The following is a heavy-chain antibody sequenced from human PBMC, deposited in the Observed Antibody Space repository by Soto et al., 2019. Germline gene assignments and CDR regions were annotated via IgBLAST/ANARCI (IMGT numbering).Heavy chain of an antibody. Sequence: QVQLVESGGGVVQPGRSLRLSCAASGFTFSSYGMHWVRQAPGKGLEWVAVIWYDGSNKYYADSVKGRFTISRDNSKNTXCRQMNSLRAEDTAVYYCARDPQHDIAVAGVDAFDIWGQGTMVTVSS. J-gene: IGHJ3*02. D-gene: IGHD6-19*01. CDR1: GFTFSSYG. V-gene: IGHV3-33*01. CDR3: ARDPQHDIAVAGVDAFDI. CDR2: IWYDGSNK.